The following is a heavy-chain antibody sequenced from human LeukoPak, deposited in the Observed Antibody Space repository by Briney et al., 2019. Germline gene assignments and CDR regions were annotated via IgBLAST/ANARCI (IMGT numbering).Heavy chain of an antibody. J-gene: IGHJ6*04. CDR2: IKKDGSQR. V-gene: IGHV3-7*01. D-gene: IGHD6-19*01. CDR3: ARVVAVAGVGVAMDV. CDR1: GFSFSDYW. Sequence: GGSLRLSCAASGFSFSDYWMTWVRQVPGKGLEWVANIKKDGSQRYYVDSVRGRFTISRDNAKNSLYLQMNSLRAEDTAVYYCARVVAVAGVGVAMDVWGKGTTVTVSS.